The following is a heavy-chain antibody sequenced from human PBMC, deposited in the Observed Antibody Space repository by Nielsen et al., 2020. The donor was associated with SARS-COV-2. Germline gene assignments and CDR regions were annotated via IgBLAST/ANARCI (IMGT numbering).Heavy chain of an antibody. V-gene: IGHV3-73*01. Sequence: GESLKISCAASGFSLSDSGMHWVRQASGRGLEWLGRIRSKSHSYETVYAVSVRDRFTISRDDSENTAYLQMNSLRNEDTAVYFCARVNPVSDSWFDALDIWGQGTMVTVSS. CDR1: GFSLSDSG. J-gene: IGHJ3*02. CDR2: IRSKSHSYET. CDR3: ARVNPVSDSWFDALDI. D-gene: IGHD6-13*01.